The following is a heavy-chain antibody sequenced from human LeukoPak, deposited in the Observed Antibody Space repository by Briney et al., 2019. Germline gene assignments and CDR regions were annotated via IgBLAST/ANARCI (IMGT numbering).Heavy chain of an antibody. J-gene: IGHJ4*02. CDR3: AGYATTVTTNDY. V-gene: IGHV4-59*08. CDR1: GGSISGYY. CDR2: IYYSGST. Sequence: PAETLSLTCTVSGGSISGYYWSWIRQPPGKGLEWIGFIYYSGSTNYNPSLKSRVTISVDTSKNQFSLKLSSVSAADTAVYYCAGYATTVTTNDYCGQGALFSASS. D-gene: IGHD4-17*01.